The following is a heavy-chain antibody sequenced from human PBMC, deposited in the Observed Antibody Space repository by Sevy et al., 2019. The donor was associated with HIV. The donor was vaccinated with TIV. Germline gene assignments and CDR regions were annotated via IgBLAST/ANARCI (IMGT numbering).Heavy chain of an antibody. V-gene: IGHV3-23*01. CDR2: IYPNGDVT. Sequence: GGSLRLSCAASGFTFINYAMTWVRQAPGKGLEWVSSIYPNGDVTFYAESVKGRFIISRDSSKNTLFLQMNSLRAEDTAVYYCAKDFCRTDNCAHLFDYWGQGTLVTVSS. CDR3: AKDFCRTDNCAHLFDY. D-gene: IGHD1-20*01. CDR1: GFTFINYA. J-gene: IGHJ4*02.